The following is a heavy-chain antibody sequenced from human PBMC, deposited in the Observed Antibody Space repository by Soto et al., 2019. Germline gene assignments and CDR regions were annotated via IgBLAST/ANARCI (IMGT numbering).Heavy chain of an antibody. D-gene: IGHD4-17*01. Sequence: QLQLQESGPGLVKPSETLSLTCTVSGGSIGGSSYYWGWLRQPPGKGLEWIGTIFYSGTTYYNPSLKSRVTISVDTSKNQFSLRLTSVTAADTAVYYCASYGDYPDYWGQGTLVTVSS. CDR2: IFYSGTT. V-gene: IGHV4-39*01. CDR3: ASYGDYPDY. CDR1: GGSIGGSSYY. J-gene: IGHJ4*02.